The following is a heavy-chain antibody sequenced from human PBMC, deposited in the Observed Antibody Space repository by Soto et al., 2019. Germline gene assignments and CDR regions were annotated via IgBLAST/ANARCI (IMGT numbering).Heavy chain of an antibody. CDR2: IYYSGST. D-gene: IGHD1-7*01. J-gene: IGHJ6*02. CDR3: ARDYTGTTWYYGMDV. Sequence: SETLSLTCTVSGGSISSYYWSWIRQPPGKGLEWIGYIYYSGSTNYNPSLKSRVTISVDTSKNQFSLKLSSVTAADTAVYYCARDYTGTTWYYGMDVWGQGTTVTVSS. V-gene: IGHV4-59*01. CDR1: GGSISSYY.